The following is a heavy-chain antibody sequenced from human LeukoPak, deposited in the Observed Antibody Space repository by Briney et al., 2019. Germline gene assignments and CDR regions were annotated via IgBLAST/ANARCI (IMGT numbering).Heavy chain of an antibody. V-gene: IGHV4-39*07. CDR1: GGSISSSSYY. Sequence: PSETLSLTCTVSGGSISSSSYYWGWIRQPPGKGLEWIGSIYYSGSTYYNPSLKSRVTISVDTSKNQFSLKLSSVTAADTAVYYCARDVYDSSGYYSNHYYYYYMDVWGKGTTVTISS. CDR2: IYYSGST. J-gene: IGHJ6*03. D-gene: IGHD3-22*01. CDR3: ARDVYDSSGYYSNHYYYYYMDV.